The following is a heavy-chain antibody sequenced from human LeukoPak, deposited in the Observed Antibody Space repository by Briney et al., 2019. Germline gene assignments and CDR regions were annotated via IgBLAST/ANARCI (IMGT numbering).Heavy chain of an antibody. CDR1: GFTFSSYA. D-gene: IGHD6-19*01. CDR3: AKVTVGSSGWYGPDY. J-gene: IGHJ4*02. V-gene: IGHV3-23*03. Sequence: RGSLRLSCAASGFTFSSYAMSWVRQAPGKGLEWVSLIYSGGSTYYADSVKGRFTISRDNSKNTLYLQMNSLRAEDTAVYYCAKVTVGSSGWYGPDYWGQGTLVTVSS. CDR2: IYSGGST.